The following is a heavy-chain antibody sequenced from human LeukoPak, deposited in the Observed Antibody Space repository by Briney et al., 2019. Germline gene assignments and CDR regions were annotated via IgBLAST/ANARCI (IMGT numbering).Heavy chain of an antibody. J-gene: IGHJ6*02. CDR1: VFTPSDPA. CDR3: SRGPIQLWLYYGMDV. V-gene: IGHV3-49*04. D-gene: IGHD5-18*01. Sequence: GALRLSRTGSVFTPSDPAMSRVRQTPEKGGERVGFIKSRAYGVTTEYAASVQGRFIISRDDSKGIGYLQVSSLKTEDTAVYYCSRGPIQLWLYYGMDVWGQGTTVIVSS. CDR2: IKSRAYGVTT.